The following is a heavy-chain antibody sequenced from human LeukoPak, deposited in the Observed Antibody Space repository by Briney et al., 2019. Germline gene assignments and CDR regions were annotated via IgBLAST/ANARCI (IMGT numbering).Heavy chain of an antibody. CDR2: IKQDGSEK. Sequence: GGSLRLSCAASGFTFSSYWMSWVRQAPGKGQEWVANIKQDGSEKYYVDSVKGRFTISRDNAKNSLYLQMNSLRAEDTAVYYCASNYGSGSYRFDYWGQGTLVTVSS. CDR3: ASNYGSGSYRFDY. J-gene: IGHJ4*02. CDR1: GFTFSSYW. D-gene: IGHD3-10*01. V-gene: IGHV3-7*01.